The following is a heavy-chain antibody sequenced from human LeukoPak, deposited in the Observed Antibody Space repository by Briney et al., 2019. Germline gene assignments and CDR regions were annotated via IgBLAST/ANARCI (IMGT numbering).Heavy chain of an antibody. V-gene: IGHV1-8*03. CDR1: GGTFSSYA. Sequence: ASVKVSCKASGGTFSSYAINWVRQASGQGLEWMGWMSPKSANTGYAQKFQGRVTITRDTSISTAYMELSSLTSEDTAVYYCARTPPGGLIDYWGQGTLVTVSS. CDR2: MSPKSANT. CDR3: ARTPPGGLIDY. D-gene: IGHD3-10*01. J-gene: IGHJ4*02.